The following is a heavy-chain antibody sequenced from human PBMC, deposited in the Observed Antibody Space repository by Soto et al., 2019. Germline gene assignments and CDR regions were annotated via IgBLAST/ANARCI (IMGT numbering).Heavy chain of an antibody. CDR1: GGSISSSSYY. CDR3: ARVYGDKGYYDYYYYMDV. CDR2: IYYSGST. V-gene: IGHV4-39*01. D-gene: IGHD4-17*01. Sequence: SETLSLTCTVSGGSISSSSYYWGWIRQPPGKGLEWIGSIYYSGSTYYNPSLKSRVTISVDTSKNQFSLKLSSVTAADTAVYHCARVYGDKGYYDYYYYMDVWGKGTTVTVSS. J-gene: IGHJ6*03.